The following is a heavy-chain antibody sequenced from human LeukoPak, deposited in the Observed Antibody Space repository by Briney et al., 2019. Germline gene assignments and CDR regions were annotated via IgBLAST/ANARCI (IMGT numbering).Heavy chain of an antibody. V-gene: IGHV3-21*04. CDR1: GFTFSSYS. CDR2: ISSSSSYI. J-gene: IGHJ6*04. D-gene: IGHD4-17*01. Sequence: PGGSLRLSCAASGFTFSSYSMNWVRQAPGKGLEWVSSISSSSSYIYYADSVKGRFTISRDNAKNSLYLQMNSLRAEDTAVYYCARKDGDYGYYYYYGMDAWGKGTTVTVSS. CDR3: ARKDGDYGYYYYYGMDA.